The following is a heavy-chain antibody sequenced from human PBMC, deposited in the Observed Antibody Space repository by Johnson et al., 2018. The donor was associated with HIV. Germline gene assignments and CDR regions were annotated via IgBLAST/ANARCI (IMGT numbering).Heavy chain of an antibody. D-gene: IGHD1-26*01. V-gene: IGHV3-30*04. CDR3: ARDRISGSYYVGNAFDI. J-gene: IGHJ3*02. CDR1: GFTFSSYA. CDR2: ISFDGSNK. Sequence: VQLVESGGGVVQPGRSLRLSCAASGFTFSSYAMHWVRQAPGKGLEWVAVISFDGSNKYYADSVKGRFTISRDNSKNTLYLQMNSLGAGDTAVYYCARDRISGSYYVGNAFDIWGQGTMVTVSS.